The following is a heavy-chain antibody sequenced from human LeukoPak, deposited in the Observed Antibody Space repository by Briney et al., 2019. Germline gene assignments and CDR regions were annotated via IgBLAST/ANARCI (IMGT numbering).Heavy chain of an antibody. V-gene: IGHV4-59*01. CDR1: SGSISSYY. CDR3: ARVLNSGWYRVFDY. J-gene: IGHJ4*02. D-gene: IGHD6-19*01. Sequence: SETLSLTCTVSSGSISSYYWSWIRQPPGKGLEWIGYIYYSGSTNYNPSLKSRVTISVDTSKNQFSLKLSSVTAADTAVYYCARVLNSGWYRVFDYWGQGTLVTVSS. CDR2: IYYSGST.